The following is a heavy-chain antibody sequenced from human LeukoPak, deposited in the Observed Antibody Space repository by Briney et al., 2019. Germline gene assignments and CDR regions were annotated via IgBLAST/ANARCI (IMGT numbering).Heavy chain of an antibody. Sequence: PGGSLRLSCVASGFTLSSYWMSWVRQAPGKGLEWVANIKQDGSEKYYVDSVKGRFTISRDNAKNSLYLQMNSLRVEDTAVYYCVKNDGWFHLAQWGQGTLVTVSS. CDR3: VKNDGWFHLAQ. CDR1: GFTLSSYW. D-gene: IGHD6-19*01. J-gene: IGHJ4*02. CDR2: IKQDGSEK. V-gene: IGHV3-7*03.